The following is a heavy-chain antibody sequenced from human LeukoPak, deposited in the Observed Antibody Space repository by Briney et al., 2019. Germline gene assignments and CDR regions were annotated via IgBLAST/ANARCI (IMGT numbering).Heavy chain of an antibody. J-gene: IGHJ6*02. CDR1: GFTFSSYG. Sequence: GGSLRLSCAASGFTFSSYGMHWVRQAPGKGLEWVAVIWYDGSNKYYADSVKGRFTISRDNSKNTLYLQMNSLRAEDTAVYYCAREFGPGYYGSGSSVGYYYYGMDVWGQGTTVTVSS. CDR3: AREFGPGYYGSGSSVGYYYYGMDV. V-gene: IGHV3-33*01. CDR2: IWYDGSNK. D-gene: IGHD3-10*01.